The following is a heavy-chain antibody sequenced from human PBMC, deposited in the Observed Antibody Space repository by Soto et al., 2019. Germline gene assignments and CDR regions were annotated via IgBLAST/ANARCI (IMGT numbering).Heavy chain of an antibody. CDR1: GFTFPNGW. CDR2: IKSNIAGGTT. V-gene: IGHV3-15*01. D-gene: IGHD2-15*01. J-gene: IGHJ4*02. Sequence: EVQLVESGGGLVKPGGSLRLSCAASGFTFPNGWMSWVRQAPGKGLEWVGRIKSNIAGGTTDYSAPVKGRFTISRDDSRHTLYLQMNSLKTEDTAVYYCTTDSAQTFCDCGPCYSVQTKSHDSWGQGTLVTLSS. CDR3: TTDSAQTFCDCGPCYSVQTKSHDS.